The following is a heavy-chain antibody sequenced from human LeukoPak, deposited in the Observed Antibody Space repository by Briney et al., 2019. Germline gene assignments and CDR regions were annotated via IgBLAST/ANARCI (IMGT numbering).Heavy chain of an antibody. Sequence: GGSLRLSCAASGFTFSSYEMNWVRQAPGKGLEWVSYISSSGSTIYYADSVKGRFTISRDNAKNSLYLQMNSLRAEDTAVYYCARGRAEGVRSPLYYGMDVWGKGTTVTVSS. J-gene: IGHJ6*04. D-gene: IGHD1-26*01. CDR1: GFTFSSYE. CDR2: ISSSGSTI. V-gene: IGHV3-48*03. CDR3: ARGRAEGVRSPLYYGMDV.